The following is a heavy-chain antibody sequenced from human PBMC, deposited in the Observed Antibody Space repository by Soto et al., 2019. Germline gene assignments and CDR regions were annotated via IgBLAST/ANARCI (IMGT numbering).Heavy chain of an antibody. CDR3: AKGGGSSFSY. V-gene: IGHV3-23*01. CDR2: ISGSGGST. CDR1: GFTLSSYA. Sequence: GVSLRLSCAASGFTLSSYAMSWVRQAPGQGLEWVSAISGSGGSTYYADSVKGRFTISRDNSKNMLYLQMNSLRAEDTAVYYCAKGGGSSFSYWGQGTLVTVSS. D-gene: IGHD6-13*01. J-gene: IGHJ4*02.